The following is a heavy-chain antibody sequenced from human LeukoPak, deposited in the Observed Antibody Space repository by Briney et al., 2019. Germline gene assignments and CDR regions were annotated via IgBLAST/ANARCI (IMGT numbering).Heavy chain of an antibody. CDR2: IGRGGGGI. J-gene: IGHJ4*02. D-gene: IGHD7-27*01. Sequence: GGSLRLSCVASGFTFSTHTMNWVRLAPGLGLEWVSIIGRGGGGIHYTDSVRGRFTISRDDSKNTLYLQMNSLRAEDTALYYCAHDPNWEMDYWGQGVLVTVSS. CDR1: GFTFSTHT. CDR3: AHDPNWEMDY. V-gene: IGHV3-23*01.